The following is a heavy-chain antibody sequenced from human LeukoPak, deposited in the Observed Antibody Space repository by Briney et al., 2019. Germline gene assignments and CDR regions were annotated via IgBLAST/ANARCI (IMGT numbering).Heavy chain of an antibody. Sequence: PSETLSLTCTVSGGSINNTPYQWGWIRQPPGKGLDWIGTIYYTGTTDYTPSLKSRVTISLDTSKNHFSLRLNSVTAADTAVYYCARDRGILTGYPYWGQGTLVTVSS. D-gene: IGHD3-9*01. J-gene: IGHJ4*02. V-gene: IGHV4-39*07. CDR2: IYYTGTT. CDR1: GGSINNTPYQ. CDR3: ARDRGILTGYPY.